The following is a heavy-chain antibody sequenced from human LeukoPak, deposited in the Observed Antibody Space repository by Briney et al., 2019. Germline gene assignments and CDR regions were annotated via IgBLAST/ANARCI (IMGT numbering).Heavy chain of an antibody. V-gene: IGHV4-30-4*01. CDR3: ARVERRGFLVSWSWYFDL. J-gene: IGHJ2*01. D-gene: IGHD5-24*01. CDR2: IYYSGST. CDR1: GGSISSGDYY. Sequence: SETLSLTCTVSGGSISSGDYYWSWIRQPPGKGLEWIGYIYYSGSTYYNPSLKSRVTISVDTSKNQFSLKLSSVTAADTAVYYCARVERRGFLVSWSWYFDLWGRGTLVTVSS.